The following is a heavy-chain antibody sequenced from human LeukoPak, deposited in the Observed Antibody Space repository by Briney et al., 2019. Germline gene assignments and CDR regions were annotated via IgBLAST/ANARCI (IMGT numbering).Heavy chain of an antibody. CDR2: MNPNSGNT. CDR3: ARAGLKAPGHNWFDP. D-gene: IGHD3/OR15-3a*01. V-gene: IGHV1-8*01. J-gene: IGHJ5*02. CDR1: GYTFTSYD. Sequence: ASVKVSCKASGYTFTSYDINWVRQATGQGLEWMGWMNPNSGNTGYAQKFQGRVTMTRNTSISTAYMELSSLRSDDTAVYYCARAGLKAPGHNWFDPWGQGTLVTVSS.